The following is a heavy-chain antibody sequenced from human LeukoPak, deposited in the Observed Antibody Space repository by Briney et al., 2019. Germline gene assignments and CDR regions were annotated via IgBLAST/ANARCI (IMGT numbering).Heavy chain of an antibody. J-gene: IGHJ5*02. CDR2: IYDSGST. CDR1: GGSISSYY. V-gene: IGHV4-59*05. D-gene: IGHD3-16*01. CDR3: ARHYEP. Sequence: SETLSLTCTVSGGSISSYYWSWIRQPPGKGLEWIGSIYDSGSTYYNPSLKSRVTISVDTSKNQFSLELNSVTAADTAVYYCARHYEPWGQGTLVTVSS.